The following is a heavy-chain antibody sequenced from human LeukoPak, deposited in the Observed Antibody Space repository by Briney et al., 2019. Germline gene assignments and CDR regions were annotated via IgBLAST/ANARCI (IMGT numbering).Heavy chain of an antibody. D-gene: IGHD6-19*01. CDR3: ARGVDTGYSSDS. CDR2: INSDARST. CDR1: GFTFSNYW. V-gene: IGHV3-74*01. Sequence: GSLRLSCAASGFTFSNYWMHWVRQAPGKGLVWVSRINSDARSTSYADSVKGRFTISRDNAKNTLYLQMNGLRAEDTAVYYCARGVDTGYSSDSWGQGTLVTVSS. J-gene: IGHJ5*02.